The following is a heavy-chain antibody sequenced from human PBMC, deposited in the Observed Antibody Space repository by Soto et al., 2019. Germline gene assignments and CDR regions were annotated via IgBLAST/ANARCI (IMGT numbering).Heavy chain of an antibody. CDR3: ARDNYGPLEY. D-gene: IGHD3-10*01. V-gene: IGHV1-2*02. CDR2: VDPRSGDR. J-gene: IGHJ4*02. Sequence: QVQLVQSGAELKKPGASVRVSCKPSGYTFTDLYIHWVRQAPGQGLEWMGWVDPRSGDRRNTQKFQGRVTMSRDPSTTTVYMELNSLTSDDTAVYCCARDNYGPLEYWGQGTLVTVSS. CDR1: GYTFTDLY.